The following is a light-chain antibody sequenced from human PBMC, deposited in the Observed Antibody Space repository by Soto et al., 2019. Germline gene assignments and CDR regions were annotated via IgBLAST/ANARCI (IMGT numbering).Light chain of an antibody. CDR1: HSIRTC. Sequence: DIQVTQSPSSLSASVGDRANISCRASHSIRTCLAWYQQQPGRAPRLLIYDASTWPSGVPSTFSGSGSGTEITLTISSLQPDDVSSYYCQHYFRYPWTFGQGTKVDI. V-gene: IGKV1-5*01. CDR2: DAS. J-gene: IGKJ1*01. CDR3: QHYFRYPWT.